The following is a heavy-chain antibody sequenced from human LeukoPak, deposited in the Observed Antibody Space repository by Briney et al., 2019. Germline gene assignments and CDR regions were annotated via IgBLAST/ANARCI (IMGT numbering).Heavy chain of an antibody. CDR1: GYTFTGQY. CDR2: INPKNGAT. CDR3: ARGCSSTTCFWYFAL. V-gene: IGHV1-2*06. D-gene: IGHD2-2*01. J-gene: IGHJ2*01. Sequence: ASVKVSCKASGYTFTGQYIHWVRQAPGQGLEWIGRINPKNGATDYAQKFQGRVTLTRDTSITTAYMDLSSLRSDDTAVYYCARGCSSTTCFWYFALWGRGTLVTVSS.